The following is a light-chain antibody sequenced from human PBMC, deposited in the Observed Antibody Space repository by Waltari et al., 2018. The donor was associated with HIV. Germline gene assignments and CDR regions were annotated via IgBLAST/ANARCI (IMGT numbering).Light chain of an antibody. Sequence: EIVLTQSPGTLSLSPGERATLSCRASQSVRSNYLSWYQQKPGQAPRLLISGASIRATGIPDRFSGSGSGTDFTLSITRLEPEDSAVYFCQQYGNSPPTFGGGTKVEIK. CDR3: QQYGNSPPT. CDR1: QSVRSNY. J-gene: IGKJ4*01. V-gene: IGKV3-20*01. CDR2: GAS.